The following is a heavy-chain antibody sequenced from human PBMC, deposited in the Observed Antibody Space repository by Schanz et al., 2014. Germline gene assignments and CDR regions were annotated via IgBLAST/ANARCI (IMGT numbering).Heavy chain of an antibody. CDR3: ARDLSSLIQGDV. J-gene: IGHJ6*04. V-gene: IGHV3-48*04. Sequence: GQLVESGGGVVQPGRSLRLSCAASGFTFSSYAMHWVRQAPGKGLEWVSYISSSGSTIYYADSVKGRFTISRDNAKNSLYLQMNSLRAEDTAVYFCARDLSSLIQGDVWGKGTTVTVSS. CDR1: GFTFSSYA. CDR2: ISSSGSTI. D-gene: IGHD2-2*01.